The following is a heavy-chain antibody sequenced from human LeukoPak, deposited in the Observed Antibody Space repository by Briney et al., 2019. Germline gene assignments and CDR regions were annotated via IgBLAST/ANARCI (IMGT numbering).Heavy chain of an antibody. J-gene: IGHJ3*02. D-gene: IGHD6-25*01. CDR2: IVVGSGNT. Sequence: GASVKVSCKASGFTFTNFPMQWVRQARGQRLEWIGWIVVGSGNTNYPQKFQERVTITRDMSTSTAYMELSSLRSEDTAVYYCAADRGSDDAFDIWGQGTVVTVSS. CDR3: AADRGSDDAFDI. V-gene: IGHV1-58*02. CDR1: GFTFTNFP.